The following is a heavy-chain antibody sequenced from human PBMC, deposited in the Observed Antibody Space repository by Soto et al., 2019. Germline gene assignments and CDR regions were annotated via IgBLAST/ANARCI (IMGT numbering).Heavy chain of an antibody. Sequence: SGPTLVTPTQTLTLTCTFSGFSLTSGGAGVAWIRQPPGKALEWLAPMSWDFDTYYSPSLQSRLTITKDTSTNQVVLTMSNMAPVDTRTYYCAHTDFLRFGELYAHVDPWGQGIQVTVSS. CDR1: GFSLTSGGAG. V-gene: IGHV2-5*02. D-gene: IGHD3-10*01. CDR3: AHTDFLRFGELYAHVDP. CDR2: MSWDFDT. J-gene: IGHJ5*02.